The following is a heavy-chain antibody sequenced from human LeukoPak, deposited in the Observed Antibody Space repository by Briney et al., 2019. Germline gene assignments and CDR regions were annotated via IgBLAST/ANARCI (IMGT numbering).Heavy chain of an antibody. CDR2: IMEDGREK. V-gene: IGHV3-7*01. J-gene: IGHJ5*02. Sequence: GSLRLSCAASGFTFSRYWMSWVRQAPGKGLEWVANIMEDGREKDYVDSVKGRFTISRDNVKMSLYLQMHSLRVEDTAIYYCARDQRYGSLDRWGQGTVVTVSS. CDR3: ARDQRYGSLDR. D-gene: IGHD4-17*01. CDR1: GFTFSRYW.